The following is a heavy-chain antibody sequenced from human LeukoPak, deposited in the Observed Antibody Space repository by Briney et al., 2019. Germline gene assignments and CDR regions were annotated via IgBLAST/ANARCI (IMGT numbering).Heavy chain of an antibody. Sequence: SVKVSCKASGGTFSSYAISGVRQAPGQGLEWMGGIIPIFGTANYAQKFQGRVTITTDESTSTAYMELSSLRSEDTAVYYCATGGLYYDSSGYSYNWFDPWGQGTLVTVSS. V-gene: IGHV1-69*05. CDR2: IIPIFGTA. CDR1: GGTFSSYA. D-gene: IGHD3-22*01. J-gene: IGHJ5*02. CDR3: ATGGLYYDSSGYSYNWFDP.